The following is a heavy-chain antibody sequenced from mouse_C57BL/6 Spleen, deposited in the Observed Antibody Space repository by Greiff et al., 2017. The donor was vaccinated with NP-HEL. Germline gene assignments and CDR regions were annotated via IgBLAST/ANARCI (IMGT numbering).Heavy chain of an antibody. CDR2: IDPSDSYT. D-gene: IGHD3-2*02. V-gene: IGHV1-69*01. CDR1: GYTFTSYW. J-gene: IGHJ3*01. CDR3: ASGASSGWFAY. Sequence: VQLQQPGAELVMPGASVKLSCKASGYTFTSYWMHWVKQRPGQGLEWIGEIDPSDSYTNYNQKFKGKSTLTVDKSSSTAYMQLSSLTSEDSAVYYCASGASSGWFAYWGQGTLVTVSA.